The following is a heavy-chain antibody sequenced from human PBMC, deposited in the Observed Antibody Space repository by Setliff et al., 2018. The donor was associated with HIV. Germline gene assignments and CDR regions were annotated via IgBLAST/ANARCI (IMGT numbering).Heavy chain of an antibody. CDR3: AKTQTVITVYGPFDS. V-gene: IGHV3-23*01. J-gene: IGHJ4*02. CDR2: ISGSGDIT. D-gene: IGHD4-4*01. CDR1: GFTFSNYG. Sequence: GSLRLSCVASGFTFSNYGMHWVRQAPGKGLDWVSGISGSGDITYYRESVKGRFTVSRDNSNNTVYLQMNSLRAEDTAMYYCAKTQTVITVYGPFDSWGQGTPVTVSS.